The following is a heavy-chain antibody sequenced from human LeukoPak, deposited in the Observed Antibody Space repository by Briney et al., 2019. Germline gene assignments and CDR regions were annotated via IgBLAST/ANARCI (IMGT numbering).Heavy chain of an antibody. J-gene: IGHJ4*02. CDR2: INHSGST. V-gene: IGHV4-34*01. D-gene: IGHD3-22*01. Sequence: PSETLSLTCAVYGGSFSGYHWSWIRQPPGKGLEWIGEINHSGSTNYNPSLKSRVTISVDTSKNQFSLKLSSVTAADTAVYYCAREAPYYYDSSIYSRGVYYCGQGTLVTVSS. CDR1: GGSFSGYH. CDR3: AREAPYYYDSSIYSRGVYY.